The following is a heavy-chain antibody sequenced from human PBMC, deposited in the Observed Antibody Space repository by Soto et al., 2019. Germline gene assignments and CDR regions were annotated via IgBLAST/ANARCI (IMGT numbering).Heavy chain of an antibody. CDR2: ISAYNGNT. CDR3: ARDLGTSSSSWWERAIQPPNY. V-gene: IGHV1-18*01. Sequence: ASVKVSCKASGYTFTSYGIIWVRQAPGQGREWMGWISAYNGNTNYAQKLQCRVTMTTDTSTSKAYMDLRSLRSDDTAVYYGARDLGTSSSSWWERAIQPPNYWGQGTLVTVSS. CDR1: GYTFTSYG. D-gene: IGHD6-13*01. J-gene: IGHJ4*02.